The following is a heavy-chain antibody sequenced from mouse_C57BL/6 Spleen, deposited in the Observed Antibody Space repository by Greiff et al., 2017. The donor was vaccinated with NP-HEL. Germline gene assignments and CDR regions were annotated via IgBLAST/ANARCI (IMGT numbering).Heavy chain of an antibody. CDR2: IYPGDGDT. J-gene: IGHJ3*01. D-gene: IGHD1-1*01. Sequence: QVQLQQSGAELVKPGASVKISCKASGYAFSSYWMNWVKQRPGKGLEWIGQIYPGDGDTNYNGKFKGKATLTADKSSSTAYMQLSSLTSEDSAVYFCARPPPYYGRSYVGAYWGQGTLVTVSA. CDR3: ARPPPYYGRSYVGAY. V-gene: IGHV1-80*01. CDR1: GYAFSSYW.